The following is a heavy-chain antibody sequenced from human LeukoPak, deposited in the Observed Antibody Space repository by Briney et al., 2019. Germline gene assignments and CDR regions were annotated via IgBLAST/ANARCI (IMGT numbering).Heavy chain of an antibody. D-gene: IGHD4-17*01. CDR1: GGSISSSSYY. CDR2: IYYSGST. Sequence: PSETLSLTCTVSGGSISSSSYYWGWIRQPPGKGLEWIGSIYYSGSTYYNPSLKSRVTISVDTSKNQFSLKLSSVTAADTAVYYCARVYGDPTYYYYGMDVWGQGTTVTVSS. CDR3: ARVYGDPTYYYYGMDV. J-gene: IGHJ6*02. V-gene: IGHV4-39*07.